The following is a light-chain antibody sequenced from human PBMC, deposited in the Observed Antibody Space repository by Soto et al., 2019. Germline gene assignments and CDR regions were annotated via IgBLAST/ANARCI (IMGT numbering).Light chain of an antibody. CDR1: QSISSY. J-gene: IGKJ2*01. Sequence: DIQMTQSPSSLSASVGDRVTLTCRASQSISSYLNWYQLKPGRPPKLLIHFASSLQAGVPSRFSGAGSETDFTLTITDLQPEDFTSYFCLQTDSVPYTFGQGT. V-gene: IGKV1-39*01. CDR3: LQTDSVPYT. CDR2: FAS.